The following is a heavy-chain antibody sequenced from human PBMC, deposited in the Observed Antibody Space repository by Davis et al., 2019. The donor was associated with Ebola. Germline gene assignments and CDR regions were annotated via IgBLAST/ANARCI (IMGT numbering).Heavy chain of an antibody. Sequence: GESLKISCAASGFTFSSYAMHWVRQAPGKGLEWVAVISYDGSNKYYADSVKGRFTISRDNSKNTLYLQMNSLKTEDTAVYYCTTVPNVVVVPAAMEGTYYYYYGMDVWGQGTTVTVSS. CDR3: TTVPNVVVVPAAMEGTYYYYYGMDV. J-gene: IGHJ6*02. D-gene: IGHD2-2*01. CDR2: ISYDGSNK. V-gene: IGHV3-30-3*01. CDR1: GFTFSSYA.